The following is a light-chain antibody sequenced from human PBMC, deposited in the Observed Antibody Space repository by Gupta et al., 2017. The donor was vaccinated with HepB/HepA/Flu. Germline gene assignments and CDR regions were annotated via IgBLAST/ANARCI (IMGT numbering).Light chain of an antibody. J-gene: IGKJ3*01. CDR1: QSVSSY. Sequence: EIAWTQSPDPPSLHLGDRDTLSCRASQSVSSYLAWYQQKPGQAPRLLIYDASNWDTGVPARFSGSGSGTDFTLTISSLEPEDFAAYYCQQACNWPGTFGPGTKVDIK. CDR2: DAS. CDR3: QQACNWPGT. V-gene: IGKV3-11*01.